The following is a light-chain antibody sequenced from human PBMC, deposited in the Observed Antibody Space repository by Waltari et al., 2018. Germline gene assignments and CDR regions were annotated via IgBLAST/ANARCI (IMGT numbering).Light chain of an antibody. Sequence: DIQMTQYPSSLSASVGDRVTHTCRASQGISNSLAWYQQKPGKAPKLLLYAASILESGVPSRFSGSGSGTDYTLTISSLQPEDFATYYCQQYFTIALAFGGGTKVEIE. CDR3: QQYFTIALA. CDR1: QGISNS. J-gene: IGKJ4*01. V-gene: IGKV1-NL1*01. CDR2: AAS.